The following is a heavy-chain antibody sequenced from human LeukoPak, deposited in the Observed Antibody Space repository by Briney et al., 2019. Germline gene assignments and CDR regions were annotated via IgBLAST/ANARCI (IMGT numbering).Heavy chain of an antibody. Sequence: GSLRLSCAASGFTFSGSAMHWVRQAPGKGLEWVANIKQDGSEKYYVDSVKGRFTISRDNAKNSLYLQMNSLRAEDTAVYYCARAGVRGAKDYWGQGTLVTVSS. J-gene: IGHJ4*02. D-gene: IGHD3-10*01. CDR1: GFTFSGSA. CDR2: IKQDGSEK. CDR3: ARAGVRGAKDY. V-gene: IGHV3-7*01.